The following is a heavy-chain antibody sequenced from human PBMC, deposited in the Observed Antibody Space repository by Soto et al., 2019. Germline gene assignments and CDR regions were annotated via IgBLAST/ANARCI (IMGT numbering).Heavy chain of an antibody. CDR2: IYTSGST. D-gene: IGHD3-10*01. CDR1: GGSIGSYY. Sequence: AETLSLTCTVSGGSIGSYYWSWIRQPAGKGLEWIGRIYTSGSTNYNPSLKSRVTMSVDTSKNQFSLKLSSVTAADTAVYYCARDSGDTIVRDPGWFDPWGQGTLVTVSS. CDR3: ARDSGDTIVRDPGWFDP. V-gene: IGHV4-4*07. J-gene: IGHJ5*02.